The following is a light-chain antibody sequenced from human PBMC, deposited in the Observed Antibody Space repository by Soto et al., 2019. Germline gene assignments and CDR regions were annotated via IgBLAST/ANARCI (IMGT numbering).Light chain of an antibody. V-gene: IGLV1-40*01. CDR3: QSSDSSLSGYV. J-gene: IGLJ1*01. Sequence: QSVLTQPPSVSEAPGQRVTISCTGSSSNIGAGYEAHWYQQVPGTAPKLLIYENNNRPSGVPDRFSGSKSGTSASLAITGLQAEDVAVYYCQSSDSSLSGYVFGTGTKLPVL. CDR1: SSNIGAGYE. CDR2: ENN.